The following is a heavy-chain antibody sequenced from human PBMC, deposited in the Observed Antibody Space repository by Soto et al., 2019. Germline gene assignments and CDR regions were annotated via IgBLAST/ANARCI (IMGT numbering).Heavy chain of an antibody. J-gene: IGHJ6*02. D-gene: IGHD3-3*01. Sequence: GASVKVSCKASGGTFSSYAISWVRQAPGQGLEWMGGTIPIFGTANYAQKFQGRVTITADESTSTAYMELSSLRSEDTAVYYCARSETYYDFWSGYRPPPFGGQNCYYGMDVWGQGTTVTVYS. CDR3: ARSETYYDFWSGYRPPPFGGQNCYYGMDV. V-gene: IGHV1-69*13. CDR2: TIPIFGTA. CDR1: GGTFSSYA.